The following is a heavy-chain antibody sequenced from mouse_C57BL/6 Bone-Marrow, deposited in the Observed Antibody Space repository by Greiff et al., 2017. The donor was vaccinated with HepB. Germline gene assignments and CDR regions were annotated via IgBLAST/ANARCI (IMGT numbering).Heavy chain of an antibody. V-gene: IGHV1-52*01. CDR2: IDPSDCET. J-gene: IGHJ2*01. CDR1: GYTFTSYW. CDR3: ARKGVGFDY. Sequence: QVQLQQPGAELVRPGSSVKLSCKASGYTFTSYWMHWVKQRPIQGLEWIGNIDPSDCETHYNQKFKDKATLTVDKSSSTAYMQLSSLTSEDSAVYYCARKGVGFDYWGQGTTLTVSS.